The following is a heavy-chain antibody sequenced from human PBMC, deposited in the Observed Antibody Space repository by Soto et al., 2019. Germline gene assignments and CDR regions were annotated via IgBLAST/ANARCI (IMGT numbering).Heavy chain of an antibody. CDR1: GGSLSPNY. V-gene: IGHV4-59*08. CDR2: IYYSEST. Sequence: SETLSLTCTVSGGSLSPNYWTWIRQPPGKGLENLGYIYYSESTSYNPSFKSRVTISVDTSRNQFSPTLSSMTAADTAVYYCARFRSGSAIDYWGQGTLVTVSS. J-gene: IGHJ4*02. D-gene: IGHD2-15*01. CDR3: ARFRSGSAIDY.